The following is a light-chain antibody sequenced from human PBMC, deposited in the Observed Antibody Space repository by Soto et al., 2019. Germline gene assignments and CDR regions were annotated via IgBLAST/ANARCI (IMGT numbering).Light chain of an antibody. J-gene: IGLJ2*01. Sequence: QSALTQPASVSGSPGQSITISCTGTIIDLGNYDLVSWYQQHPGKAPKLMIHEVSKRPSGVSGRFSGSKSGNTASLTISGLQADDEADYYCCSYGGYANVVFGGGTKLTVL. CDR2: EVS. CDR1: IIDLGNYDL. V-gene: IGLV2-23*02. CDR3: CSYGGYANVV.